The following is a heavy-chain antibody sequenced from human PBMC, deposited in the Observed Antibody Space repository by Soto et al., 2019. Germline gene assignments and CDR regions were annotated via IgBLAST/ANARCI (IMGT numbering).Heavy chain of an antibody. J-gene: IGHJ3*02. CDR2: ISYDGSNK. Sequence: QVQLVESGGGVVQPGRSLRLSCAASGFTFSNYAMHWVRQAPGKGLEWVAVISYDGSNKYYADSVKGRFTISRDNSENTLYLQMNSLGAEDTAVYYCARDVNYGDYYSYAFDMWGQGTMLTVSS. V-gene: IGHV3-30-3*01. CDR1: GFTFSNYA. CDR3: ARDVNYGDYYSYAFDM. D-gene: IGHD4-17*01.